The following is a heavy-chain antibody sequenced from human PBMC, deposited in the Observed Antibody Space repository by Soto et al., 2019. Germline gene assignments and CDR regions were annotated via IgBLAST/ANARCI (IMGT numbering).Heavy chain of an antibody. Sequence: GASVKVSCKASGYTFTTYYIHWVRQAPGQGLEWMGIINPSGDSTTYAQKFQGRVTMTRDTSTSTVYMELSSLRSEDTAVYYCARDYYYDSGGYYSSLRAFDIWGQGTMVTVSS. CDR2: INPSGDST. CDR1: GYTFTTYY. J-gene: IGHJ3*02. V-gene: IGHV1-46*01. CDR3: ARDYYYDSGGYYSSLRAFDI. D-gene: IGHD3-22*01.